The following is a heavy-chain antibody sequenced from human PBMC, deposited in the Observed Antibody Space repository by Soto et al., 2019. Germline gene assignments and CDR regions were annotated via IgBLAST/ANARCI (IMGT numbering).Heavy chain of an antibody. J-gene: IGHJ4*02. CDR2: INHSGST. CDR1: GGSFSGYY. V-gene: IGHV4-34*01. D-gene: IGHD2-8*02. CDR3: ARDKITGLFDY. Sequence: QVQLQQWGAGLLKPSETLSLTCAVYGGSFSGYYWTWIRQPPGTGLEWIGEINHSGSTNYNPSLKSRVTISVDPSKNQFSLKLTSVTAADTAVYYCARDKITGLFDYWGQGNLVTVSS.